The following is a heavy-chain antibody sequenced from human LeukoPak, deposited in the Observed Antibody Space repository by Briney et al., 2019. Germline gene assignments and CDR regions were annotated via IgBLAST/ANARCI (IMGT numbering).Heavy chain of an antibody. J-gene: IGHJ6*02. D-gene: IGHD3-3*01. CDR3: AREGGYDFWSAVMDV. Sequence: GGALRLSCAASGFTFSSYSMNWVRQAPPKGLEWVSSGSSSSSYIYYADAVKGRFTISRDNAKNSLYLQMNSLRAEDTAVYYCAREGGYDFWSAVMDVWGQGTTVTVSS. CDR1: GFTFSSYS. CDR2: GSSSSSYI. V-gene: IGHV3-21*01.